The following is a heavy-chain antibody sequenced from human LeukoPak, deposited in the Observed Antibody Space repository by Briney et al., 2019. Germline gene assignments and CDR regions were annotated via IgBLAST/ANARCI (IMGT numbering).Heavy chain of an antibody. CDR2: INEGGSER. CDR1: GFTLSTSW. CDR3: AKGGGIINP. D-gene: IGHD3-16*01. V-gene: IGHV3-7*01. Sequence: GGSLRLSCAASGFTLSTSWMSWVRQAPGKGLEWVANINEGGSERYYVDSVKGRFTISRGNAKNSLYLQMNSLTAEDTAVYYCAKGGGIINPWGQGTLVTVSS. J-gene: IGHJ5*02.